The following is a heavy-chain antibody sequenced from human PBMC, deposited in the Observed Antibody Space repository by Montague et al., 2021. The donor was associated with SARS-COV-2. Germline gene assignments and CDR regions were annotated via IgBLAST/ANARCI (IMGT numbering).Heavy chain of an antibody. J-gene: IGHJ4*02. CDR3: ARRESMVRGVIITFSSPFDY. D-gene: IGHD3-10*01. CDR2: IYYSGST. Sequence: LVKPTQTLTLTCTFSGFSLSTSGMCVSWIRQPPGKGLEWIGSIYYSGSTYYNPSLKSRVTMSVDTSKNQFSLKLSSVTAADTAVYYCARRESMVRGVIITFSSPFDYWGQGTLVTVSS. V-gene: IGHV4-39*01. CDR1: GFSLSTSGMC.